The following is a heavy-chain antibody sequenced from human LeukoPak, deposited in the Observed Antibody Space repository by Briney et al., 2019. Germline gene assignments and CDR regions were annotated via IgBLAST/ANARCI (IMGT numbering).Heavy chain of an antibody. CDR1: GFTFSSYG. J-gene: IGHJ4*02. CDR3: ARAPYYYDSSSYYHFDY. D-gene: IGHD3-22*01. V-gene: IGHV3-33*01. CDR2: IWYDGSNK. Sequence: GGSLRLSCAASGFTFSSYGMHWVRRAPGKGLEWVAVIWYDGSNKYHADSVKGRFTISRDNSKNTLYLQMNSLRDEDTAVYYCARAPYYYDSSSYYHFDYWGQGTLVTVSS.